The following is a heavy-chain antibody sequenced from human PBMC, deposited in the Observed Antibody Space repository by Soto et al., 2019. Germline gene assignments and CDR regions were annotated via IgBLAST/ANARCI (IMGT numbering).Heavy chain of an antibody. V-gene: IGHV4-31*03. CDR1: GFSISSGGYY. D-gene: IGHD6-25*01. J-gene: IGHJ4*02. CDR3: SKCQGKSGCIFDY. CDR2: IYYSGST. Sequence: SETLSLTCTVSGFSISSGGYYWIWIRQHPGKGLEWIGYIYYSGSTYYNPSLKSRVTISVDTSKNQFSLKLSSVTAADTAVYYFSKCQGKSGCIFDYWGQGTLVTVSS.